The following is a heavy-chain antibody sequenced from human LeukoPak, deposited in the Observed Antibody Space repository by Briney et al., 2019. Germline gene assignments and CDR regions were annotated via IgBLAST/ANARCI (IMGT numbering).Heavy chain of an antibody. CDR3: AREELAYGSGSYPDY. D-gene: IGHD3-10*01. V-gene: IGHV3-30*04. Sequence: GGSLRLSCAASGFTFSSYAMHWVRQAPGKGLEWVAVISYDGSNKYYADSVKGRFTISRDNSKNTLYLQMNSLRAEDTAVYYWAREELAYGSGSYPDYWGQGTLVTVSS. CDR1: GFTFSSYA. J-gene: IGHJ4*02. CDR2: ISYDGSNK.